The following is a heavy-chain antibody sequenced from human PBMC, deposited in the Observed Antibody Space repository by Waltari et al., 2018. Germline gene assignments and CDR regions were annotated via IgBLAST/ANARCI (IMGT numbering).Heavy chain of an antibody. CDR1: GFTFSRHC. CDR3: ARDMGIYTNYAAY. D-gene: IGHD4-4*01. CDR2: KNEDESEK. V-gene: IGHV3-7*01. J-gene: IGHJ4*02. Sequence: EVQLVESGGGLVQPGGSLRLSCVASGFTFSRHCVSWLRQARGKGLGWVANKNEDESEKFYADSVKGRFTISRDNAKNSLYLQMNSLRVEDTAYYYCARDMGIYTNYAAYWGQGTLVTVSS.